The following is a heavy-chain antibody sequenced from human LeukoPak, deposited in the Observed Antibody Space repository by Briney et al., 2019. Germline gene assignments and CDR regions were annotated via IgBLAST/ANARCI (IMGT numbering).Heavy chain of an antibody. Sequence: GESLKISCKASGYSFTNYWIGWVRQMPGEGLEWLGVIYPGDSNTRYSPSFQGQVTTSADKSISTAYLQWSSLKASDTAMYYCARHRYCSSSTCYVGDWGQGTPVTVSS. D-gene: IGHD2-2*01. V-gene: IGHV5-51*01. CDR1: GYSFTNYW. CDR2: IYPGDSNT. J-gene: IGHJ4*02. CDR3: ARHRYCSSSTCYVGD.